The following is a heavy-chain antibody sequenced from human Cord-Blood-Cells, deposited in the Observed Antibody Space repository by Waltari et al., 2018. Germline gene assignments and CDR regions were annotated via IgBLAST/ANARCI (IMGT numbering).Heavy chain of an antibody. CDR2: TYYRSKWYN. CDR3: ARGGKGGTAGAFDI. J-gene: IGHJ3*02. D-gene: IGHD3-16*01. V-gene: IGHV6-1*01. Sequence: QVQLQQSGPGLVKPSQTLSLTCAISGDSVSSNSAAWNWIRQSPSRGLEWLGRTYYRSKWYNDYAVTVKSRITTNPETSRNQFSLQLNSVTPEDTAVYYCARGGKGGTAGAFDIWGQGTMVTVSS. CDR1: GDSVSSNSAA.